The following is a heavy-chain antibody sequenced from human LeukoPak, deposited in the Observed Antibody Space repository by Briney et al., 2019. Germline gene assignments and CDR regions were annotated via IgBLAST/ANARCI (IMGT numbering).Heavy chain of an antibody. CDR1: GFTFDDYA. D-gene: IGHD5/OR15-5a*01. V-gene: IGHV3-9*01. CDR3: AKDSTVSRLYYFDY. J-gene: IGHJ4*02. CDR2: ISWNSGSI. Sequence: QPGRSLRLSCAASGFTFDDYAMHWVRQAPGKGLEWVSGISWNSGSIGYADSVKGRFTISRDNAKNSLYLQMNSLRAEDTALYYCAKDSTVSRLYYFDYWGQGTLVTVSS.